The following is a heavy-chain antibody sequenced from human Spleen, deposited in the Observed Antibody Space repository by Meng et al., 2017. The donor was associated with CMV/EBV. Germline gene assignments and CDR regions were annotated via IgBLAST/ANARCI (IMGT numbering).Heavy chain of an antibody. J-gene: IGHJ6*02. CDR2: IDPSGGST. CDR3: ARDPRRGGSYGSYYYGMDV. CDR1: GYTFTSYY. V-gene: IGHV1-46*01. Sequence: ASVKVSCKASGYTFTSYYMHWVRQAPGQGLEWMGIIDPSGGSTSYAQKFQGRVTMTRDTSTSTVYMELSSLRSEDTAVYYCARDPRRGGSYGSYYYGMDVWGQGTTVTVSS. D-gene: IGHD5-18*01.